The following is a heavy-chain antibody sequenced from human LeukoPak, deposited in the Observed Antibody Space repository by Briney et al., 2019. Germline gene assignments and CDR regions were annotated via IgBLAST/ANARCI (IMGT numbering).Heavy chain of an antibody. V-gene: IGHV4-59*01. CDR3: AGRYSYGYVGY. Sequence: SETLSLTCTVSGGSISSYYWSWIRQPPGKGLEWIGYIYYSGSTNYNPPLKSRVTISVDTSKNQFSLKLSSVTAADTAVYYCAGRYSYGYVGYWGQGTLVTVSS. CDR2: IYYSGST. D-gene: IGHD5-18*01. J-gene: IGHJ4*02. CDR1: GGSISSYY.